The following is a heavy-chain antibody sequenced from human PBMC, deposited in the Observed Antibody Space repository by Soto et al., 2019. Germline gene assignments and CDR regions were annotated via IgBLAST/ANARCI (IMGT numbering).Heavy chain of an antibody. V-gene: IGHV4-30-4*01. J-gene: IGHJ5*02. D-gene: IGHD3-3*01. CDR3: ARDEGATYYDLWSGGFDP. CDR1: GGSISSGDYY. Sequence: QVQLQESGPGLVKPSQTLSLTCTVSGGSISSGDYYWSWIRQPPGKGLEWIGYIYYSGSTYYNPSRKRRVTISVDTSKNQFSMKLSSVPAADTAVYYCARDEGATYYDLWSGGFDPWGQGTLVTVSS. CDR2: IYYSGST.